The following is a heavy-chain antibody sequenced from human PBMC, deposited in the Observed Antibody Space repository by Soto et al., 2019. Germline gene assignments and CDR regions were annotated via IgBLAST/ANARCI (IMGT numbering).Heavy chain of an antibody. CDR3: ARGSNDYYYGMDV. Sequence: PGGFLRLSCAASGFTFSSYGRHWVRQAPGKGLEWVAVIWYDGSNKYYADSVKGRFTISRDNSKNTLYLQMNSLRAEDTAVYYCARGSNDYYYGMDVWGQGTTVTVSS. CDR2: IWYDGSNK. V-gene: IGHV3-33*01. D-gene: IGHD4-4*01. J-gene: IGHJ6*02. CDR1: GFTFSSYG.